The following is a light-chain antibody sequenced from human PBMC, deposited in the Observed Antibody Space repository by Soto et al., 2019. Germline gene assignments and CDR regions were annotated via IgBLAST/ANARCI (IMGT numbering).Light chain of an antibody. V-gene: IGKV3-20*01. CDR2: GVS. CDR1: QSVRSDY. Sequence: EIVLTHSPDTLSLSPGKRATLSCRASQSVRSDYFAWYKQKPGKAPRVIIFGVSTRATGVPDRFSGSGSGTDFTLTISRLEPEDFALYYCQQYGNSPLTFGGGTKVEIK. CDR3: QQYGNSPLT. J-gene: IGKJ4*01.